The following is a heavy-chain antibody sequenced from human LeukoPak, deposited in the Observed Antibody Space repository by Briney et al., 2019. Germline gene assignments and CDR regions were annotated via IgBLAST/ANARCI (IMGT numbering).Heavy chain of an antibody. CDR2: ISGSGGST. J-gene: IGHJ4*02. CDR3: AKGYYDCVWGSYYFDY. D-gene: IGHD3-16*01. Sequence: GGSLRLSCAASGFTFSSYAMSWVRQAPGKGLEWVSAISGSGGSTYYADSVKGRFTISRDNSRDTLYLQMNSLRAEDTAVYYCAKGYYDCVWGSYYFDYWGQGTLVTVSS. CDR1: GFTFSSYA. V-gene: IGHV3-23*01.